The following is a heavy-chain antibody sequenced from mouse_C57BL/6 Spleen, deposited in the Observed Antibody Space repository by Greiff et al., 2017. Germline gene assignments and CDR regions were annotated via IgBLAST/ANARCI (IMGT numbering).Heavy chain of an antibody. CDR3: TSWVTGAMDY. D-gene: IGHD2-1*01. J-gene: IGHJ4*01. CDR2: IDPETGGT. V-gene: IGHV1-15*01. CDR1: GYTFTDYE. Sequence: QVQLQQSGAELVRPGASVTLSCKASGYTFTDYEMHWVKQTPVHGLEWIGAIDPETGGTAYNQKFKGKAILTADKSSSTAYMELRSLTSEDSAVYYCTSWVTGAMDYWGQGTSVTVSS.